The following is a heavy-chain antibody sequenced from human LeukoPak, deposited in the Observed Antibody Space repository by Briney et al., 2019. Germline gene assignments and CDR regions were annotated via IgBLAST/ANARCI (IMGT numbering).Heavy chain of an antibody. J-gene: IGHJ3*02. CDR2: ISAYNGNT. CDR1: GYTFTSYG. CDR3: AGALGSYGAFDI. D-gene: IGHD1-26*01. Sequence: GASVTVSCTASGYTFTSYGISWVRQAPGQGLEWMGWISAYNGNTNYAQKLQGRVTMTTDTSTSTVYMELRSLRSDDTAVYYCAGALGSYGAFDIWGQGTMVTVSS. V-gene: IGHV1-18*01.